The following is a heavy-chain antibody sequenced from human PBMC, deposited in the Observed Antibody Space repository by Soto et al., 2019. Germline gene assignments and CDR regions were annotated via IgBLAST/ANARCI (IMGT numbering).Heavy chain of an antibody. V-gene: IGHV6-1*01. CDR1: GDGVSSNTAS. D-gene: IGHD5-12*01. CDR2: TYFRSKWYN. J-gene: IGHJ5*02. Sequence: QTVSVTCAISGDGVSSNTASCNWIRHSPSRGLEWLGRTYFRSKWYNDYAVSVKSRIIINPDTSNNQFSLQLNSVTPEDTAVSFCAKGDNLGPKTGYAFDPWGQGIMVTVSS. CDR3: AKGDNLGPKTGYAFDP.